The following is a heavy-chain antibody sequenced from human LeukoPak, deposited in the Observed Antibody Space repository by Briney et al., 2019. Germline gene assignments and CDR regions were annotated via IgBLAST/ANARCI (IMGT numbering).Heavy chain of an antibody. CDR3: ARKTGYCSSTSCHLLDY. D-gene: IGHD2-2*01. Sequence: WGSLRLSCAASGFTFSSYGMHWVRQAPGKGLEWVAFIRYDGSSKYYADSVKGRFTISRDNSKNTLYLQMSSLRAEDTAVYYCARKTGYCSSTSCHLLDYWGQGTLVTVSS. J-gene: IGHJ4*02. CDR1: GFTFSSYG. CDR2: IRYDGSSK. V-gene: IGHV3-30*02.